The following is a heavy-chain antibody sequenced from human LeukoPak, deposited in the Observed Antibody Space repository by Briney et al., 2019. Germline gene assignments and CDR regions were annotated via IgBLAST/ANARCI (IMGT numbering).Heavy chain of an antibody. D-gene: IGHD6-6*01. J-gene: IGHJ6*03. CDR1: GFTFSSYW. CDR3: ARDGTYSTSSFYFYYYYMDV. Sequence: GGSLRLSCAASGFTFSSYWMSWVRQAPGKGLEWVANIKQDGSEENYVDSVKGRFTISRDNAKNSLYLQMNSLRAEDTAVYYCARDGTYSTSSFYFYYYYMDVWGKGTTVTVSS. CDR2: IKQDGSEE. V-gene: IGHV3-7*01.